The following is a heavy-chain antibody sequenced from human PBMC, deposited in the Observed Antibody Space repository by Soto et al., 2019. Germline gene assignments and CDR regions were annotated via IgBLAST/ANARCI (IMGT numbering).Heavy chain of an antibody. Sequence: EVQVVESGGGLVQPGGSLRLSCAASGFTFSNYWMQWVRQAPGKGLVWVSRINSDGSSTSYADSVKGRFTISRDNAXXTXXLEMNRLRAEDTAVYYCARAVRSGSYPYYYYGMDVWGQGTTVTVSS. CDR1: GFTFSNYW. CDR3: ARAVRSGSYPYYYYGMDV. CDR2: INSDGSST. J-gene: IGHJ6*02. D-gene: IGHD3-10*01. V-gene: IGHV3-74*01.